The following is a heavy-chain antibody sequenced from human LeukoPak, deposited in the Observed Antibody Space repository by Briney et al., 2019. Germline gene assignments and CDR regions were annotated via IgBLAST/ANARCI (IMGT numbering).Heavy chain of an antibody. Sequence: GASVKVSCKASGFTFTSYVISWVRQAPGQGLEWMGWISAYNGNTNYAQKLQGRVTMTTDTSTSTAYMELRSLRSDDTAVYYCARGDHYYYDSSGYYTYWGQGTLVTVSS. J-gene: IGHJ4*02. CDR3: ARGDHYYYDSSGYYTY. V-gene: IGHV1-18*01. D-gene: IGHD3-22*01. CDR1: GFTFTSYV. CDR2: ISAYNGNT.